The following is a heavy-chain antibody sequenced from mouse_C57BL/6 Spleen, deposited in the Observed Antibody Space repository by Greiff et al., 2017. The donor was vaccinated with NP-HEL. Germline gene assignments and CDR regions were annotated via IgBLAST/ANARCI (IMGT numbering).Heavy chain of an antibody. CDR1: GYAFSSYW. CDR3: ARWGTTVTHFAY. J-gene: IGHJ2*01. CDR2: IYPGDGDT. D-gene: IGHD1-1*01. Sequence: VQLQQSGAELVKPGASVKISCKASGYAFSSYWMNWVKQRPGKGLEWIGQIYPGDGDTNYNGKFKGKATLTADKSSSTAYMQLSSLTSEDSAVYFCARWGTTVTHFAYWGQGTTLTVSS. V-gene: IGHV1-80*01.